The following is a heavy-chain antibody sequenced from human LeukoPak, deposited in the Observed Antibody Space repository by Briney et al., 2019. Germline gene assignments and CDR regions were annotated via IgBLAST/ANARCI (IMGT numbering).Heavy chain of an antibody. D-gene: IGHD4-17*01. CDR3: ARGDPTVTTKQNFDY. CDR2: IWYDGSNK. Sequence: GGSLRLSCAASGFSFSNYDMHWVRQAPGKGLEWVAVIWYDGSNKYYADSVKGRFTISRDNSKNTLYLQMNSLRVEDTAVYYCARGDPTVTTKQNFDYWGQGALVTVSS. V-gene: IGHV3-33*01. J-gene: IGHJ4*02. CDR1: GFSFSNYD.